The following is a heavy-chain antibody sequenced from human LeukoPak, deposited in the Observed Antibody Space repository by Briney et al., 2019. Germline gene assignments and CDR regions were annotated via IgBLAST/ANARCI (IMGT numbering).Heavy chain of an antibody. CDR3: ARRMAGHEYFDY. D-gene: IGHD6-19*01. J-gene: IGHJ4*02. CDR1: GFTFSDYY. CDR2: ISSSGSTI. V-gene: IGHV3-11*01. Sequence: PGGSLRLSCAASGFTFSDYYMSWIRQAPGKGLEGVSYISSSGSTIYYADSVEGRFTISRDNAKNSLYLQMNSLRAEDTAVYYCARRMAGHEYFDYWGQGTLVTVSS.